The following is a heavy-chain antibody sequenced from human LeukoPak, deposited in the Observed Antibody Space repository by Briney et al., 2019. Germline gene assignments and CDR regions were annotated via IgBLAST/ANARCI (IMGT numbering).Heavy chain of an antibody. Sequence: SETLSLTCTVSGGSIRTYYWSWIRQPPGKGLEWIGYISYTGSTNYNPSLKSRVTISVDTSKNQFSVKVTSVTAADTAVYYCAREWNDGIDYWRQGTLVTVSS. CDR3: AREWNDGIDY. V-gene: IGHV4-59*01. J-gene: IGHJ4*02. D-gene: IGHD1-1*01. CDR2: ISYTGST. CDR1: GGSIRTYY.